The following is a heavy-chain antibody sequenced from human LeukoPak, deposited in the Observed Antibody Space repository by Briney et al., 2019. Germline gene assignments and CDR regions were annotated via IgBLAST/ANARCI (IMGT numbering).Heavy chain of an antibody. D-gene: IGHD6-6*01. CDR1: GGSISSSSYY. CDR3: ARDSSSSYYYFDY. CDR2: IYYSGST. J-gene: IGHJ4*02. Sequence: PSETLSLTCTVSGGSISSSSYYWGWIRQPPGKGLEWIGSIYYSGSTYYNPSLKSRVTISVDTSKNQSSLKLSSVTAADTAVYYCARDSSSSYYYFDYWGQGTLVTVSS. V-gene: IGHV4-39*07.